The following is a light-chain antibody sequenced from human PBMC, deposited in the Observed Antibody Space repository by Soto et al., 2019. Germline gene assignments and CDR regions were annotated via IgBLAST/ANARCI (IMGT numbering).Light chain of an antibody. CDR3: QQYYSTPYT. CDR1: RSVLLNSNNKNY. V-gene: IGKV4-1*01. Sequence: DIVMTQSPDSLTVSLGERATINCKSGRSVLLNSNNKNYLAWYQQKPGQPPKLLIYWASTRESGVPDRFSGSGSGTDFTLTISSLQAEDVAVYYCQQYYSTPYTFGQGTKLEIK. CDR2: WAS. J-gene: IGKJ2*01.